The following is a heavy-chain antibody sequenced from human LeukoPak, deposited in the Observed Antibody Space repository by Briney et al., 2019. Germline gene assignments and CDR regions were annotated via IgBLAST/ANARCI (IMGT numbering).Heavy chain of an antibody. Sequence: GGSLRLSCAASGFTFSSYAMSWVRRAPGKGLEWVSTISGSGGGTYYAGSVKGRFTISRDNSKNTLYLQMNSLRVEDTAVYYCAQEPGIAAAASWFDPWGQGTLVTVSS. D-gene: IGHD6-25*01. CDR3: AQEPGIAAAASWFDP. CDR1: GFTFSSYA. CDR2: ISGSGGGT. V-gene: IGHV3-23*01. J-gene: IGHJ5*02.